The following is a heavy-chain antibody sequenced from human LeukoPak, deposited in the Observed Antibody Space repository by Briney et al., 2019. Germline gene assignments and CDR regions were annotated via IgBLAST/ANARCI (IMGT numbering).Heavy chain of an antibody. CDR3: ANGNRCTSPNCLGYYYFYMDV. CDR1: GFTFSSYA. CDR2: FSGSGGTT. V-gene: IGHV3-23*01. Sequence: GGSLRPSCAASGFTFSSYAMNWVRQAPGRGLEWVSGFSGSGGTTYYADSVKGRFTISRDNSKNTLYLQMNSLRAEDTAVYYCANGNRCTSPNCLGYYYFYMDVWGKGTTVTVSS. J-gene: IGHJ6*03. D-gene: IGHD2-8*01.